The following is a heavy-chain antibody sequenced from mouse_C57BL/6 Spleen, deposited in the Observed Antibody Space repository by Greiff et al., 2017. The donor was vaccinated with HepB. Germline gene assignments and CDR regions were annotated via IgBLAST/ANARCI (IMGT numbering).Heavy chain of an antibody. J-gene: IGHJ1*03. V-gene: IGHV5-17*01. D-gene: IGHD1-1*01. CDR3: ARDYGSSYWYFDV. Sequence: DVMLVESGGALVKPGGSLKLSCAASGFTFSDYGMHWVRQAPEKGLEWVAYISSGSSTIYYADTVKGRFTISRDNAKNTLFLQMTSLRSEDTAMYYCARDYGSSYWYFDVWGTGTTVTVSS. CDR2: ISSGSSTI. CDR1: GFTFSDYG.